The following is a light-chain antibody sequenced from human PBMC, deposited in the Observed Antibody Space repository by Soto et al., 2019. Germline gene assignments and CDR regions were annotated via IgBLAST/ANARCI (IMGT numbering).Light chain of an antibody. V-gene: IGKV1-39*01. Sequence: DIQMTQSPCTLSASVGARVTLTCRASQSISSWLAWYQQKPGKAPNLLIYAASTLQSGVPSRFSGSGSGTDFTLTISSLQPEDFATYFCQHGYSTPLTFGGGTKVDIK. J-gene: IGKJ4*01. CDR1: QSISSW. CDR2: AAS. CDR3: QHGYSTPLT.